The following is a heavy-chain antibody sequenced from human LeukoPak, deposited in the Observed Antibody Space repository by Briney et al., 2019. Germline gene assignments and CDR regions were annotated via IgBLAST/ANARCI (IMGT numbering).Heavy chain of an antibody. CDR1: GFIFSDYA. J-gene: IGHJ4*02. V-gene: IGHV3-23*01. D-gene: IGHD3-22*01. CDR2: ISGSGGIT. CDR3: AKTYYYDSSGYYSGASDY. Sequence: GGSLRLSCAASGFIFSDYAMSWVRQAPGKGLEWVSGISGSGGITYYADSVKGRFTISRDNSKNTLHLQMNSLRAEDTAVYYCAKTYYYDSSGYYSGASDYWGQGTLVTVSS.